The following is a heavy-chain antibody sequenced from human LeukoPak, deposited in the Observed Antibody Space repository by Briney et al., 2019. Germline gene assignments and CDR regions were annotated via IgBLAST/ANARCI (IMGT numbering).Heavy chain of an antibody. V-gene: IGHV4-59*01. J-gene: IGHJ4*02. CDR3: ARDKQPGDN. Sequence: SETLSLTCTVSGGSLGGYYWNWIRQPPGKGLEWIGYIYYSGSADYNPSLKSRVTISVDTSKNHFSLKLSSVTAADTAVYYCARDKQPGDNWGQGILVTVSS. CDR2: IYYSGSA. D-gene: IGHD5-18*01. CDR1: GGSLGGYY.